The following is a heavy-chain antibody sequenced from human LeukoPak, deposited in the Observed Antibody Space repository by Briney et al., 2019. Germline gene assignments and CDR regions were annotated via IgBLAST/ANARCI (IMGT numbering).Heavy chain of an antibody. D-gene: IGHD2-15*01. Sequence: PSEALSLTCTVSGGSISSYYWSWVRQPPGKGLEWIGYIYYSGTSNYNPSLKSRLTISVDTSKNQFSLKLSSVTAADTAVYYCARQGSGGRAFNTWGQGTMVTVSS. J-gene: IGHJ3*02. CDR3: ARQGSGGRAFNT. CDR1: GGSISSYY. V-gene: IGHV4-59*08. CDR2: IYYSGTS.